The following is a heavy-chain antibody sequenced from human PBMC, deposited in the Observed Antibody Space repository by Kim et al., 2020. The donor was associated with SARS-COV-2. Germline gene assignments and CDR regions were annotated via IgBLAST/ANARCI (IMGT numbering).Heavy chain of an antibody. D-gene: IGHD5-12*01. J-gene: IGHJ4*02. CDR2: INPSGGST. CDR1: GYTFTSYY. CDR3: ARDDSGYDLRGEGVDY. V-gene: IGHV1-46*01. Sequence: ASVKVSCKASGYTFTSYYMHWVRQAPGQGLEWMGIINPSGGSTSYAQKFQGRVTMTRDTSTSTVYMELSSLRSEDTAVYYCARDDSGYDLRGEGVDYWGQGTLVTVSS.